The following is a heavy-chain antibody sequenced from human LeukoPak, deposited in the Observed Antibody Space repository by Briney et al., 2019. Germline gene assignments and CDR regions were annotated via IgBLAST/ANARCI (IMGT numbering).Heavy chain of an antibody. Sequence: SETLSLTCTVSGASTTNYYWSWVRQFPGKELEWIVYMHSSGSTNYNLSLKSRVTMSIDTSKNQFSLNLRSVTAADTAVYYCARDIRMVGATLYVDYWGQGLLVTVSS. CDR1: GASTTNYY. D-gene: IGHD1-26*01. CDR3: ARDIRMVGATLYVDY. CDR2: MHSSGST. V-gene: IGHV4-59*01. J-gene: IGHJ4*02.